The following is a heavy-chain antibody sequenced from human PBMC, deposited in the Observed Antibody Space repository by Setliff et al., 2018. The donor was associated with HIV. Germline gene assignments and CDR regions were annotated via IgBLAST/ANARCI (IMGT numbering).Heavy chain of an antibody. CDR3: ARLSGDYYYFDY. V-gene: IGHV4-4*09. CDR2: IYTTGST. J-gene: IGHJ4*02. D-gene: IGHD2-21*02. CDR1: GDSISNYY. Sequence: SETLSLTCTVSGDSISNYYWSWVRQPPGKGLEWIGYIYTTGSTNYNPSLKSRVTISLDTSKNQFSLKLTSVTPADTAVYYCARLSGDYYYFDYWGQGTLVTVSS.